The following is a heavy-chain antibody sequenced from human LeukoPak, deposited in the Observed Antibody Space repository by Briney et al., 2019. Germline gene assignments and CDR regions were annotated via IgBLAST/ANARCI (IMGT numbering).Heavy chain of an antibody. CDR3: ARDQGKRCSSGWYVGFFDY. Sequence: GGSLRLSCAASGFTFSSYEMNWVRQAPGKGLEWVSYISSSGSTIYYADSVKGRFTISRDNAKNSLYLQMNSLRAEDTAVYYCARDQGKRCSSGWYVGFFDYWGQGTLVTVSS. D-gene: IGHD6-19*01. CDR2: ISSSGSTI. CDR1: GFTFSSYE. J-gene: IGHJ4*02. V-gene: IGHV3-48*03.